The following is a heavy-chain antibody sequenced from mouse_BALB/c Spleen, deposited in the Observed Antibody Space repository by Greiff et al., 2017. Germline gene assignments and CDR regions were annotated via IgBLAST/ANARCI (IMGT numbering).Heavy chain of an antibody. J-gene: IGHJ3*01. CDR1: GFTFSSYA. Sequence: EVKLVESGGGLVKPGGSLKLSCAASGFTFSSYAMSWVRQTPEKRLEWVASISSGGSTYYPDSVKGRFTISRDNARNILYLQMSSLRSEDTAMYYCARGYYGSSYWFAYWGQGTLVTVSA. D-gene: IGHD1-1*01. CDR3: ARGYYGSSYWFAY. CDR2: ISSGGST. V-gene: IGHV5-6-5*01.